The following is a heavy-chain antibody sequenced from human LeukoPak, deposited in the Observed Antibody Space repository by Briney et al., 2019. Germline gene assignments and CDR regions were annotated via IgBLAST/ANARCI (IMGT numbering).Heavy chain of an antibody. V-gene: IGHV4-59*01. J-gene: IGHJ6*03. D-gene: IGHD1-26*01. CDR2: ISYTGST. CDR1: GGSISSYY. Sequence: SETLSFNCTVSGGSISSYYWNWIRQPPGKGLEWIGYISYTGSTNYNPSLKSRVTISLETSKNRFSLKLRSVTAADTAVYYCARGQGGGCPSYYMDVWGKGTTVTVSS. CDR3: ARGQGGGCPSYYMDV.